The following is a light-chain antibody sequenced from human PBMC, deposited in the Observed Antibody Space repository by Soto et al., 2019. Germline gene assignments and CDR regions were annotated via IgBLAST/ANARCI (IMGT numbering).Light chain of an antibody. J-gene: IGLJ1*01. Sequence: SALTQPPSASGTPGQRVTISCSGSSSNIGSNTVSWYQQHPGKAPKLMIFEVSERPSGVPDRFSASKSGNTASLTVSGLQAEDEADYYCSSYAGSNNYVFGTGTKVTVL. CDR1: SSNIGSNT. CDR2: EVS. V-gene: IGLV2-8*01. CDR3: SSYAGSNNYV.